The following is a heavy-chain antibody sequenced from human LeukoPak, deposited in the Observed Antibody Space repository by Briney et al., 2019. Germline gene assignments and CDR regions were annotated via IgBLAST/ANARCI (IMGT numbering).Heavy chain of an antibody. CDR1: GYSISSGYY. J-gene: IGHJ4*02. Sequence: PSETLSLTCAVSGYSISSGYYWGWIRQPPGKGLEWIGSIYHSGSTYYNPSLKSRVTISVDTSKNQFSLKLSSVTAADTAVYCCARRPGPHPHYFDYWGQGTLVTVPS. CDR3: ARRPGPHPHYFDY. D-gene: IGHD3-10*01. CDR2: IYHSGST. V-gene: IGHV4-38-2*01.